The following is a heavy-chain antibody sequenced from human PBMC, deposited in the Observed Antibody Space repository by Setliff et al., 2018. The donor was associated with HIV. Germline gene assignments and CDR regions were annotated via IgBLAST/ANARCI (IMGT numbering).Heavy chain of an antibody. V-gene: IGHV4-59*11. CDR2: TSYSGST. Sequence: PSETLSLTCTVSGGSISSHYWSWVRQTPGKGLEWIGSTSYSGSTNHNPSLKSRVTISIDTSKNQFSLKLTSVTSADTAVYFCARGLSSPFATGLWGQGTLVTVSS. J-gene: IGHJ4*02. CDR3: ARGLSSPFATGL. D-gene: IGHD6-13*01. CDR1: GGSISSHY.